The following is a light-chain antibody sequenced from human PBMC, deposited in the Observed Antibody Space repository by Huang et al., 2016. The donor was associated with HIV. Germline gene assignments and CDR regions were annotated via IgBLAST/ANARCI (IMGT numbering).Light chain of an antibody. CDR3: QQYKSYPFT. J-gene: IGKJ5*01. CDR1: QGIRNL. CDR2: AAS. V-gene: IGKV1-16*02. Sequence: DIQMTQSPSSLSASIGDRVTITCRASQGIRNLLAWIQQKPGKAPRSLIYAASSLRSGVPSNFSGIGSGTEVTLTINSLQPEDFATYYCQQYKSYPFTFGLGTRLEIK.